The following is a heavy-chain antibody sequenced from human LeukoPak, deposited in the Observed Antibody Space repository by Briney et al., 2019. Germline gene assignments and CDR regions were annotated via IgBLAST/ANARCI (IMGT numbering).Heavy chain of an antibody. CDR3: ARDSDSGGPTEFDY. D-gene: IGHD4-17*01. CDR1: GFTFSSYS. CDR2: ISSSSSYI. Sequence: GGSLRLSCAASGFTFSSYSMNWVRQAPGKGLEWVSSISSSSSYIYYADSVKGRFTISRDNAKNSLYLHMNSLRAEDTAVYYCARDSDSGGPTEFDYWGQGTLVTVSS. J-gene: IGHJ4*02. V-gene: IGHV3-21*01.